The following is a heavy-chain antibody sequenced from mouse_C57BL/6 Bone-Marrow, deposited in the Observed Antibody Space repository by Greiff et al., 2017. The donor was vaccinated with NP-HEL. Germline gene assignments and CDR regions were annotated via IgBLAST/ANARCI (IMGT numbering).Heavy chain of an antibody. V-gene: IGHV1-50*01. CDR2: IDPSDSYT. J-gene: IGHJ2*01. Sequence: VQLQQPGAELVKPGASVKLSCKASGYTFTSYWMQWVKQRPGQGLEWIGEIDPSDSYTNYNQKFKGKATVTRDTADSTAYVQLSSLTSEDSAVYYCARGDSGYDWDYGGQGTTLTVSA. D-gene: IGHD3-2*02. CDR3: ARGDSGYDWDY. CDR1: GYTFTSYW.